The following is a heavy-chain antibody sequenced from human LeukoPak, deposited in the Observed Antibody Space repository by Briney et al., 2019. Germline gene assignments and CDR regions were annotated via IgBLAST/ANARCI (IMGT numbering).Heavy chain of an antibody. Sequence: GGSLRLSCAASGFTFSSYAMSWVRQAPGKGLEWVSAISGSGGSTYYADSVKGRFTISRDNSKNTLYLQMNSLRAEDTAVYYCAKGGVMTTFGGVIPFDYWGQGTLVTVSS. CDR1: GFTFSSYA. J-gene: IGHJ4*02. V-gene: IGHV3-23*01. D-gene: IGHD3-16*02. CDR2: ISGSGGST. CDR3: AKGGVMTTFGGVIPFDY.